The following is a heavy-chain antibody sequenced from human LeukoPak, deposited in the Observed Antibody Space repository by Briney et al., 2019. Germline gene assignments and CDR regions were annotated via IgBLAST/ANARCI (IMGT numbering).Heavy chain of an antibody. CDR3: ASTVGTSYYYYGMDV. V-gene: IGHV3-23*01. CDR1: GFTFSSYA. Sequence: GGSLGLSCAASGFTFSSYAMSWVRQAPGKGLEWVSAISGSGGSTYYADSVKGRFTISRDNSKNTLYLQMNSLRAEDTAVYYCASTVGTSYYYYGMDVWGQGTTVTVSS. D-gene: IGHD3-10*01. CDR2: ISGSGGST. J-gene: IGHJ6*02.